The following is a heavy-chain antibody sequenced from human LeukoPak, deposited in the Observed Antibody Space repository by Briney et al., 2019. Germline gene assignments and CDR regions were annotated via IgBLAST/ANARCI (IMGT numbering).Heavy chain of an antibody. V-gene: IGHV1-24*01. CDR1: GYTLTELS. CDR2: FDPEDGET. D-gene: IGHD6-6*01. J-gene: IGHJ4*02. Sequence: ASVKVSCKVSGYTLTELSMHWVRQAPGKGLEWMGGFDPEDGETICAQKFQGRVTMTEDTSTDTAYMELSSLRSEDTAVYYCATLTVEYSSSGWFDYWGQGTLVTVSS. CDR3: ATLTVEYSSSGWFDY.